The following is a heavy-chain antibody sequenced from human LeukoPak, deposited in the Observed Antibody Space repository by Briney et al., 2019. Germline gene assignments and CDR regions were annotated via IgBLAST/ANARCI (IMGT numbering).Heavy chain of an antibody. V-gene: IGHV4-4*07. D-gene: IGHD3-10*01. Sequence: PSETLSLTCTVSGDSISSYYWAWIRQPAGKGLEWIGRIYTSESTNYNPSLKSRATISADKSKNQFSLKLSSVTAADTAVYYCARAGGGSGSSHLYYYYMDVWGKGTTVTVSS. CDR2: IYTSEST. CDR1: GDSISSYY. J-gene: IGHJ6*03. CDR3: ARAGGGSGSSHLYYYYMDV.